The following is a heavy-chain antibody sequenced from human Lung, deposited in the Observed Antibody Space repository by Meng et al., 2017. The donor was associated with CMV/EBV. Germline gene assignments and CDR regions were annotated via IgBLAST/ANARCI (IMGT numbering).Heavy chain of an antibody. Sequence: SVXVSXKASGGTFSSYAISWVRQAPGQGLEWMGGIIPILGIANYAQKFQGRVTITADKSTSTAYMELSSLRSEDTAVYYCASRTGTPKRGCNWVDPWGQRTLVTVSS. D-gene: IGHD1-7*01. V-gene: IGHV1-69*10. CDR2: IIPILGIA. CDR1: GGTFSSYA. J-gene: IGHJ5*02. CDR3: ASRTGTPKRGCNWVDP.